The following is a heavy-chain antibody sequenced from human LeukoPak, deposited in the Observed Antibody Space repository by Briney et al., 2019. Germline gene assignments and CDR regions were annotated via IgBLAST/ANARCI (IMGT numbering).Heavy chain of an antibody. D-gene: IGHD6-13*01. Sequence: ASVKISCKASGYTFTSYGISWVRQAQGQGLEWMGWISAYSGNTNYAQELQGRVTMTEDTSTDTAYMELSSLRSEDTAVYYCATGGQGSSRWYGVWGQGTLVTVSS. CDR3: ATGGQGSSRWYGV. CDR2: ISAYSGNT. V-gene: IGHV1-18*01. CDR1: GYTFTSYG. J-gene: IGHJ4*02.